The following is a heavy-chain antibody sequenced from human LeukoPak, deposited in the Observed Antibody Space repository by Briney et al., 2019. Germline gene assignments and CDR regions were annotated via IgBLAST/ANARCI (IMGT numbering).Heavy chain of an antibody. Sequence: GRSLRLSCAASGFTFSSYGMHWVRQAPGKGLEWVAVISYDGSNKYYADSVKGRFTISRDNSKNTLYLQMNSLRAEDTAVYYCAKVQGTGAQDYGDSQDAFDIWGQGTMVTVSS. CDR3: AKVQGTGAQDYGDSQDAFDI. CDR2: ISYDGSNK. CDR1: GFTFSSYG. J-gene: IGHJ3*02. D-gene: IGHD4-17*01. V-gene: IGHV3-30*18.